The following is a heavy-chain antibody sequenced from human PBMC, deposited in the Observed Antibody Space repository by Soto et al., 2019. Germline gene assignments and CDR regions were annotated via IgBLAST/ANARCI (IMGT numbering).Heavy chain of an antibody. J-gene: IGHJ5*02. CDR2: ISNDGSST. CDR3: VRDQDSRGYSVFNL. CDR1: GFTLTSFF. Sequence: EVQLVESGGGSVQPGGSLRLSCAASGFTLTSFFMHWVRHAPGKGLMWVSRISNDGSSTTYADSVKGRFTISRDNARNTLYLQMNSLRADDTAVYFCVRDQDSRGYSVFNLWGQGAQVTVSS. D-gene: IGHD3-22*01. V-gene: IGHV3-74*01.